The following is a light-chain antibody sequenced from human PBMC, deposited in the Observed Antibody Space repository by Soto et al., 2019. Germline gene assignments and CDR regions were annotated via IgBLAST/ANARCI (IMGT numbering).Light chain of an antibody. J-gene: IGKJ2*01. CDR1: QSVSSTY. CDR3: QQYDSSPET. V-gene: IGKV3-20*01. Sequence: EIVLTQSPGTLSLSPGERATLSCRASQSVSSTYLAWYQQKPGQAPRLLIYGASSRATGIPDRFSGSGSETDFTLTISRLEPEDFAVYYCQQYDSSPETFGQGTKLEIK. CDR2: GAS.